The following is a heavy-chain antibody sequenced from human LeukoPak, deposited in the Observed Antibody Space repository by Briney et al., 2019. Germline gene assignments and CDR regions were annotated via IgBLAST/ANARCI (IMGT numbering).Heavy chain of an antibody. J-gene: IGHJ4*02. V-gene: IGHV7-4-1*02. CDR3: ASGPGHNDY. Sequence: ASVKVSCKASGYTFTNYAMNWVRQAPGQGLEWMGWINTNTGKPTYAQGFTERFVFSLETSGSTAHLHTISLQAEDTAVYYCASGPGHNDYWGQGTLVTVSS. CDR2: INTNTGKP. CDR1: GYTFTNYA. D-gene: IGHD2-8*02.